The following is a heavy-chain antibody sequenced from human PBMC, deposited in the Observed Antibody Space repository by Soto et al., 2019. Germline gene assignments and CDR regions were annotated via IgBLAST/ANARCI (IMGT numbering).Heavy chain of an antibody. CDR3: ARGPDSRGLGATNPSH. Sequence: SETLSLTCAVYGGSFSCYYWTWIRQPPGKGLEWIGEINHSGSTNYKLSLKSRVTISADTSKSQCSLKLSSVTAADTAVYYCARGPDSRGLGATNPSHWGQGTLVTVSS. CDR1: GGSFSCYY. V-gene: IGHV4-34*01. D-gene: IGHD1-26*01. J-gene: IGHJ4*02. CDR2: INHSGST.